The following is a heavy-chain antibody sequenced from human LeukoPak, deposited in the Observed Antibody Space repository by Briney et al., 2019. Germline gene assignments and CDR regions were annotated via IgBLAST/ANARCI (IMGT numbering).Heavy chain of an antibody. CDR1: GGSISSYY. J-gene: IGHJ4*02. D-gene: IGHD3-9*01. V-gene: IGHV4-4*07. CDR2: IYTSGST. CDR3: ASTDILTGYPQIDY. Sequence: SETLSLTCTVSGGSISSYYWSWIRRPAGKGLEWIGRIYTSGSTNYNPSLKSRVTMSVDTSKNQFSLKLSSVTAADTAVYYCASTDILTGYPQIDYWGQGTLVTVSS.